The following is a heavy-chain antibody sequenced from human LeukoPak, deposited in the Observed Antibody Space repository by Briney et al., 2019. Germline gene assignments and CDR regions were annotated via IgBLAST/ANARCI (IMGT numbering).Heavy chain of an antibody. CDR3: ARRPAAPHNWFDP. CDR1: GYSFTSYW. Sequence: GESLQISCKGSGYSFTSYWIGWVRQMPGKGLEWMGIIYPGDSDTRYSPSFQGQVTISADKSISTAYLQWSSLKASDTAMYYCARRPAAPHNWFDPWGQGTLVTVSS. J-gene: IGHJ5*02. V-gene: IGHV5-51*01. D-gene: IGHD2-2*01. CDR2: IYPGDSDT.